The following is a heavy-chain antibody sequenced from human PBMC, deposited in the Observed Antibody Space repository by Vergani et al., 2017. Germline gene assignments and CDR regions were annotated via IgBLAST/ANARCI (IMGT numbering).Heavy chain of an antibody. D-gene: IGHD1-26*01. Sequence: QVQLQESGPGLVKPSETLSLTCTVSGGSISSYYWSWIRQPPGKGLEWIGYIYYSGSTNYNPPLKSRVTISVDTSKNQFSLKLSSVTAADTAVYYCAAGSDPLYPGAFDIWGQGTMVTVSS. CDR2: IYYSGST. J-gene: IGHJ3*02. CDR3: AAGSDPLYPGAFDI. CDR1: GGSISSYY. V-gene: IGHV4-59*01.